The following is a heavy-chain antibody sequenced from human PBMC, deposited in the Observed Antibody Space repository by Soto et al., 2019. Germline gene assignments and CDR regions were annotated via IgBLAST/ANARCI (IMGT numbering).Heavy chain of an antibody. CDR3: AREAGPDRWFDP. D-gene: IGHD6-19*01. CDR2: MSTSGTT. Sequence: QVQLQESRPGLVEPSETLSLTCTVSGASISSYFWTWIRQPAGKGLDWIGRMSTSGTTNYNPSLKSRVTMSVDTSKNHFSLNLSSVTAADTAVYYCAREAGPDRWFDPWGQGTLVTVSS. J-gene: IGHJ5*02. V-gene: IGHV4-4*07. CDR1: GASISSYF.